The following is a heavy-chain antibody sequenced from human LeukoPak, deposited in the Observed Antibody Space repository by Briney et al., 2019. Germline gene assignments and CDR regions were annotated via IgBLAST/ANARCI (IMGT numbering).Heavy chain of an antibody. D-gene: IGHD3-22*01. CDR3: ARSGYYYDSSGYYPDY. Sequence: SETLSLTCTVSGGSISSYYWSWIRQPPGKGPEWIGYIYYSGSTNYNPSLKSRVTISVDTSKNQFSLKLSSVTAADTAVYYCARSGYYYDSSGYYPDYWGQGTLVTVSS. J-gene: IGHJ4*02. CDR1: GGSISSYY. CDR2: IYYSGST. V-gene: IGHV4-59*08.